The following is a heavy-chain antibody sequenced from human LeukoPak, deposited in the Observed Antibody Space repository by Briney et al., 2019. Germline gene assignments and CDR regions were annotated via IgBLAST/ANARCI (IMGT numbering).Heavy chain of an antibody. CDR1: GYTFTSYG. CDR2: ISAYNGNT. D-gene: IGHD5-18*01. CDR3: ARVDTAMARNWFDP. V-gene: IGHV1-18*01. J-gene: IGHJ5*02. Sequence: ASVKVSCKASGYTFTSYGISWVRQAPGQGLEWMGRISAYNGNTNYAQKLQGRVTMTTDTSTSTAYMELRSLRSDDTAVYYCARVDTAMARNWFDPWGQGTLVTVSS.